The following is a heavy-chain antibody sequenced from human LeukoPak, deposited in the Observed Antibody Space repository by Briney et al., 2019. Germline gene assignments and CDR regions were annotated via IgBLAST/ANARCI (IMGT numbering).Heavy chain of an antibody. J-gene: IGHJ5*02. CDR1: GGSISSSSYY. CDR3: ARHSKETKDIVLMVYAILHWFDP. D-gene: IGHD2-8*01. Sequence: SQSLSLTCTVSGGSISSSSYYWGWIRQPPGKGLEWIGGIFYSGRTYYNPSLKSRATISVDTSKNQFSLKLSSVTAADTAVYYCARHSKETKDIVLMVYAILHWFDPWGQGTLVTVSS. CDR2: IFYSGRT. V-gene: IGHV4-39*01.